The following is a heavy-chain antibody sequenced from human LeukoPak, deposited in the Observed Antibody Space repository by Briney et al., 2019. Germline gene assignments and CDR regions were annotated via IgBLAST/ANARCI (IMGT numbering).Heavy chain of an antibody. V-gene: IGHV3-21*01. CDR2: ISSSSSYI. D-gene: IGHD6-13*01. Sequence: EGSLRLSCAASGFTLSSYSMSWVRQAPGKGLEWVSSISSSSSYIYYADSVKGRFTISRDNAKNSLYLQMNSLRAEDTAVYYCARAYSSSWYFDYWGQGTLVTVSS. CDR3: ARAYSSSWYFDY. J-gene: IGHJ4*02. CDR1: GFTLSSYS.